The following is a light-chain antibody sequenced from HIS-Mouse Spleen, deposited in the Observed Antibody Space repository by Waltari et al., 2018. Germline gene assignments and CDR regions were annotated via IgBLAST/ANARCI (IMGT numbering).Light chain of an antibody. CDR3: QQYNSYGT. V-gene: IGKV1-5*03. J-gene: IGKJ1*01. CDR2: KAS. Sequence: DIQMTQSPSTLSASVGDRVTITCRASQSISSGLAWFQQKPGKAPKLQIYKASSLESGVPSRFSGSGSGTEFTLTISSLQPDDFATYYCQQYNSYGTFGQGTKVEIK. CDR1: QSISSG.